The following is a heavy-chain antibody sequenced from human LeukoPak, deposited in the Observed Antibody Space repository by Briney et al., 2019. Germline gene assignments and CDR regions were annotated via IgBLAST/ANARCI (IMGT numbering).Heavy chain of an antibody. CDR1: GYTFTSYG. Sequence: ASVKVSCKASGYTFTSYGISWVRHAPGQGLEWMGWITAYNGNTNYAQRLQGRVTMTTDTSTSTAYMELRSLRSDDTAVYYCARVSYDFWSGYSHALDIWGQGTMVTVSS. CDR3: ARVSYDFWSGYSHALDI. V-gene: IGHV1-18*01. J-gene: IGHJ3*02. D-gene: IGHD3-3*01. CDR2: ITAYNGNT.